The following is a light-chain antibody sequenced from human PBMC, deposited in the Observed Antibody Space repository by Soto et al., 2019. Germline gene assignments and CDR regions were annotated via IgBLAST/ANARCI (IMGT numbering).Light chain of an antibody. J-gene: IGLJ1*01. Sequence: QSALTQPASVSGSPGQSITISCTGTSGDIGSYNRVSWYQQHPGKAPKLIIYEVSNRPSGVSNRFSGSKSGNTASLTISGLQAEDEADYYCSSYTSSSTDYVFGTGTKLTVL. CDR2: EVS. V-gene: IGLV2-14*01. CDR3: SSYTSSSTDYV. CDR1: SGDIGSYNR.